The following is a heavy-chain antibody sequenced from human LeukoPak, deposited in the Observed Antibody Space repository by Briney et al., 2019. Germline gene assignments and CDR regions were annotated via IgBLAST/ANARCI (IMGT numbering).Heavy chain of an antibody. V-gene: IGHV5-51*01. CDR1: GYSFPSYW. J-gene: IGHJ5*02. CDR3: ARLHGSETFLSYSWFDP. D-gene: IGHD3-10*01. Sequence: GESLKISCKGSGYSFPSYWIGWVRQMPGKGLEWMGVIYLGDSDTRYSPSFQGHVTISADKSINTAYLQWSSLKASDTAMYYCARLHGSETFLSYSWFDPWGQETLVTVSS. CDR2: IYLGDSDT.